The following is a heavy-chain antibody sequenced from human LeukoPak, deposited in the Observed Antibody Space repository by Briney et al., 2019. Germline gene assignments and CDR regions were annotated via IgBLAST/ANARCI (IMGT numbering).Heavy chain of an antibody. V-gene: IGHV3-23*01. CDR2: ISGSGGST. Sequence: PGGSLRLSCAASGFTFSSYAMSWVRQAPGKGLEWVSAISGSGGSTYYADSVKGRFTISRGNSKNTLYLQMNSLRAEDTAVYYCARDLSTSSTAYFQHWGQGTLVTVSS. CDR3: ARDLSTSSTAYFQH. D-gene: IGHD6-6*01. CDR1: GFTFSSYA. J-gene: IGHJ1*01.